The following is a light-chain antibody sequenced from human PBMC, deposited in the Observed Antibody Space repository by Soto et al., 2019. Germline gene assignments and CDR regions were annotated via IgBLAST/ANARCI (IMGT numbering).Light chain of an antibody. CDR2: DAS. CDR3: QQRANWPLTT. V-gene: IGKV3-11*01. CDR1: QSVSNF. Sequence: EIVLTKSPATLSLSPGERATLSCRASQSVSNFLAWYQQKPGQAPRLLIYDASNRATGIPARFSGSGSGTDFTLTIRSLEPEDFAIYYCQQRANWPLTTFGHGTRLEIK. J-gene: IGKJ5*01.